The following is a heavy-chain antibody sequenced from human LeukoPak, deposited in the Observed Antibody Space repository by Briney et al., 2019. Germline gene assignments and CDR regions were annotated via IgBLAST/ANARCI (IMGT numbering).Heavy chain of an antibody. CDR1: GGSFSGYY. J-gene: IGHJ4*02. CDR3: ARVHAVVPFDY. CDR2: IYHSGST. V-gene: IGHV4-34*01. D-gene: IGHD4-23*01. Sequence: SETLSLTCAVYGGSFSGYYWSWIRQPPGKGLEWIGEIYHSGSTNQNPSLKSRVTISVDKSRNQFSLKLYSVTAADTAVYYCARVHAVVPFDYWGQGTLVTVSS.